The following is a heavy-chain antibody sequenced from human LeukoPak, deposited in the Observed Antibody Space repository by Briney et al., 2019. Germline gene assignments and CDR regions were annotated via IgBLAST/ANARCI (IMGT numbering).Heavy chain of an antibody. J-gene: IGHJ5*02. D-gene: IGHD2-2*01. CDR2: ISSSGSTI. V-gene: IGHV3-48*03. CDR1: GFTFGSYE. CDR3: ARGGDIVVVPAAMQGAYNWFDP. Sequence: GGSLRLSCAASGFTFGSYEMNWVRQAPGKGLEWVSYISSSGSTIYYADSVKGRFTISRDNAKNSLYLQMNSLRAEDTAVYYCARGGDIVVVPAAMQGAYNWFDPWGQGTLVTVFS.